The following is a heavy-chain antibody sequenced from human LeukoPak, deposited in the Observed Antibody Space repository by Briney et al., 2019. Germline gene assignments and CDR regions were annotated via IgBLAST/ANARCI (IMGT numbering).Heavy chain of an antibody. D-gene: IGHD6-13*01. V-gene: IGHV1-2*06. Sequence: ASVKVSCKASGYTFTGYYMHWVLQAPGQGLEWMGRINPNSGGTNYAQKFQGRVTMTRDTSISTAYMELSRLRSDDTAVYYCARDYNPYSSSWVFDYWGQGTLVTVSS. CDR3: ARDYNPYSSSWVFDY. J-gene: IGHJ4*02. CDR2: INPNSGGT. CDR1: GYTFTGYY.